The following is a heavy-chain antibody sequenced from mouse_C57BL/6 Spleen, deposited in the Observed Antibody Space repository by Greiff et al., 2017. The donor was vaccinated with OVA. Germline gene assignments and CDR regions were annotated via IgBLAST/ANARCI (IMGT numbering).Heavy chain of an antibody. V-gene: IGHV1-52*01. CDR2: IDPSDIET. CDR1: GYTFTSYW. Sequence: QVQLQQPGAELVRPGSSVKLSCKASGYTFTSYWMHWVKQRPIQGLEWIGNIDPSDIETHYNQKFKDKATLTVDKSSSTAYMQLSSLTSEDSAVYYCARGGYSKAWFAYWGQGTLVTVSA. D-gene: IGHD2-5*01. CDR3: ARGGYSKAWFAY. J-gene: IGHJ3*01.